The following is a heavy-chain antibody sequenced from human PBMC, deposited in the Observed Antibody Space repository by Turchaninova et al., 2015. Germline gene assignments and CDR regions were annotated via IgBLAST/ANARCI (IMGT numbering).Heavy chain of an antibody. Sequence: QLQLQESGPGLVKPSETLSLTCTVSGGSISSSNYYWVWPRQAPGRGLEWIASIYYTWNTYYNPSLKSRVTISIDTSNNLFSLKLSSVTAADTAVYYCANLGYWGQGTLVTVSS. V-gene: IGHV4-39*02. CDR3: ANLGY. J-gene: IGHJ4*02. CDR2: IYYTWNT. CDR1: GGSISSSNYY.